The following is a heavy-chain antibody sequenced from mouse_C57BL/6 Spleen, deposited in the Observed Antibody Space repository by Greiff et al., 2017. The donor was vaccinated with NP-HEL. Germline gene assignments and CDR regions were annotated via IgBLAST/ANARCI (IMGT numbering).Heavy chain of an antibody. CDR3: AREAGTMDY. CDR2: ISDGGSYT. CDR1: GFTFSSYA. V-gene: IGHV5-4*01. Sequence: EVMLVESGGGLVKPGGSLKLSCAASGFTFSSYAMSWVRQTPEKRLEWVATISDGGSYTYYPDNVKGRFTISRDNAKNNLYLQMSHLKSEDTAMYYCAREAGTMDYWGQGTSVTVSS. D-gene: IGHD1-1*01. J-gene: IGHJ4*01.